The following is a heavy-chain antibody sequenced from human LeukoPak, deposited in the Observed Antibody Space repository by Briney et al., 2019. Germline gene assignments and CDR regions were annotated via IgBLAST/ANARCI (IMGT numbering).Heavy chain of an antibody. CDR3: ARGRYESTRLSAYYYDYMDV. J-gene: IGHJ6*03. Sequence: TLSLTCTVSGGSISSGSYYWSWIRQPPGKGLEWIGRIYTSGSTNYNPSLKSRVTMSVDTSKNQFSLKLSSVTAADTAVYYCARGRYESTRLSAYYYDYMDVWGKGPTVRVSS. CDR1: GGSISSGSYY. CDR2: IYTSGST. V-gene: IGHV4-61*02. D-gene: IGHD1-14*01.